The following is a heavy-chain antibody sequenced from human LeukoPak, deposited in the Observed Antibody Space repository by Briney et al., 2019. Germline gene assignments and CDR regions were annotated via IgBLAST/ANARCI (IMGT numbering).Heavy chain of an antibody. CDR3: AREYSGFDY. D-gene: IGHD5-12*01. Sequence: SETLSLTCTVSGGSISSYYWSWIRQPPGKGLEWIGYSYHFGSTDYNPSLKSRVTISVDTSKNQFSLKLTSVTAADTAVYYCAREYSGFDYWGQGTLVTVSS. CDR2: SYHFGST. CDR1: GGSISSYY. V-gene: IGHV4-59*01. J-gene: IGHJ4*02.